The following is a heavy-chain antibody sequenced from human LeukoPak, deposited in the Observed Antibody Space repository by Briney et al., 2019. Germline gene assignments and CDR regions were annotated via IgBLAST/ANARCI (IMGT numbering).Heavy chain of an antibody. V-gene: IGHV3-9*01. J-gene: IGHJ2*01. CDR3: AKDMGSNYWCFDL. CDR1: GFTFDDYA. Sequence: PGRSLRLSCAASGFTFDDYAMHWVRQAPGKGLEWVSGISWNSGTIGYADSVKGRFTISRDNAKNSLYLQMNSLRAEDTALYYCAKDMGSNYWCFDLWGRGTLVTVSS. CDR2: ISWNSGTI. D-gene: IGHD4-11*01.